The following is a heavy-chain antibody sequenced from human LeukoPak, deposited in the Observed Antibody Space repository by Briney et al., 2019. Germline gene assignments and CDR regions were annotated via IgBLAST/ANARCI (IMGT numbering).Heavy chain of an antibody. CDR2: IYYSGST. Sequence: SETLSLTCTVSGGSISSYYWSWIRQPPGKGLEWMGNIYYSGSTNYNPSLKSRVTISVDTSKNQFSLKLSSVTAADTAVYYCARDLVEDIAEQYYYYGMDVSGQGTTVTVSS. CDR3: ARDLVEDIAEQYYYYGMDV. J-gene: IGHJ6*02. D-gene: IGHD5-12*01. V-gene: IGHV4-59*01. CDR1: GGSISSYY.